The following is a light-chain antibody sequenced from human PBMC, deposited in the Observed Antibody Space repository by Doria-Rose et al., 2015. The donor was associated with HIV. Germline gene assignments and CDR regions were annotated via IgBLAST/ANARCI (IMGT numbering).Light chain of an antibody. Sequence: GSPGQSITISCTGTTSDIGGYNYVSWYQQHPGEAPKLMIYDVSERPSGVSERFSGSKSGNTASLTISGLQAEDEADYYCSSYTSSTTLIFGGGTKLTVL. CDR1: TSDIGGYNY. V-gene: IGLV2-14*03. CDR3: SSYTSSTTLI. CDR2: DVS. J-gene: IGLJ2*01.